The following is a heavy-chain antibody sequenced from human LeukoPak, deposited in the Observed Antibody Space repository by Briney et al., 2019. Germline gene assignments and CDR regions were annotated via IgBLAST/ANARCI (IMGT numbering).Heavy chain of an antibody. CDR2: GFYSGSA. Sequence: MSSETLSLTCTVSGGSISGSSYYWAWIRQPPGKGLEWIRSGFYSGSAYYNPSLKSRVTISVDTSKNQFSLNLSSLTAADTAVYYCARLRGAMTPVTSDFDYWGQGTLVTVSS. CDR3: ARLRGAMTPVTSDFDY. D-gene: IGHD4-17*01. J-gene: IGHJ4*02. V-gene: IGHV4-39*01. CDR1: GGSISGSSYY.